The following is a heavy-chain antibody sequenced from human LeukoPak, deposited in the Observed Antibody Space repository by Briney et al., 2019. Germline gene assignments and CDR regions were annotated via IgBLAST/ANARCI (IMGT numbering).Heavy chain of an antibody. CDR3: ASSCSSTSCLSDAFDI. V-gene: IGHV3-21*01. D-gene: IGHD2-2*01. CDR1: GFTFGRYS. CDR2: ISSSSSYI. Sequence: GGSLRLSCAASGFTFGRYSMNWVRQAPGKGLEWVSSISSSSSYIYYADSLKGRFTISRDNAKNSLYLQMNSLRAEDTAVYYCASSCSSTSCLSDAFDIWGQGTMVTVSS. J-gene: IGHJ3*02.